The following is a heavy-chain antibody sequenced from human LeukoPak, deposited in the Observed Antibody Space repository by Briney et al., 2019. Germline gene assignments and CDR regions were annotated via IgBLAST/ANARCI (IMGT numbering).Heavy chain of an antibody. CDR1: GYTFISYD. D-gene: IGHD3-10*01. V-gene: IGHV1-8*01. Sequence: ASVKVSCKASGYTFISYDINCVRQATGQGLEWMGWMNPNSGNTGYAQKFQGRVTMTRNTSISTAYMELSSLRSEDTAVYYCARGRYGSGSYSSDYWGQGTLVTVSS. CDR3: ARGRYGSGSYSSDY. J-gene: IGHJ4*02. CDR2: MNPNSGNT.